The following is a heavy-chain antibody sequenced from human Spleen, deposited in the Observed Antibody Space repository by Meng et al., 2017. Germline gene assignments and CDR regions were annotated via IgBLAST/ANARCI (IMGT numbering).Heavy chain of an antibody. V-gene: IGHV4-34*01. CDR3: ARSYYGSTDAFDI. D-gene: IGHD3-10*01. Sequence: SETLSLTCAVSGYSITGSYNWSWIRRPPGKGLEWIGEINHSGSTNSNPSLKSRVTISLDTSKNQFSLKLSSVTAADTAVYYCARSYYGSTDAFDIWGQGTMVTVSS. CDR2: INHSGST. CDR1: GYSITGSYN. J-gene: IGHJ3*02.